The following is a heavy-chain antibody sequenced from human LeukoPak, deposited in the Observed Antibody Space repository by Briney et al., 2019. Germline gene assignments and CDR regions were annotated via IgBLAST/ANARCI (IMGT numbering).Heavy chain of an antibody. J-gene: IGHJ6*02. CDR1: GGSISSGDYY. D-gene: IGHD3-16*01. CDR2: IYYSGST. Sequence: PSETLSLTCTVSGGSISSGDYYWSWIRQPPGKGLEWIGYIYYSGSTYYNPSLKSRVTISVDTSKNQFSLKLSSVTAADTAVYYCVRALRYVYGMDVWGQGTTVTVSS. V-gene: IGHV4-30-4*01. CDR3: VRALRYVYGMDV.